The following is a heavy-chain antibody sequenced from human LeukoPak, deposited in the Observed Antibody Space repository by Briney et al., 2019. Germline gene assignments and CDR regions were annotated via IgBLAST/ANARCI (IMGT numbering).Heavy chain of an antibody. CDR3: ARGWRDDFWSGLLYVDY. CDR1: GFTFSSYA. V-gene: IGHV3-30*04. CDR2: ISYDGSNK. Sequence: GGTLRLSCAASGFTFSSYAMHWVRQAPGKGLEWVAVISYDGSNKYYADSVNGGFIIFRDNSKHSLYLQMTGLTADDAAVYYGARGWRDDFWSGLLYVDYWGQGTLVTVSS. J-gene: IGHJ4*02. D-gene: IGHD3-3*01.